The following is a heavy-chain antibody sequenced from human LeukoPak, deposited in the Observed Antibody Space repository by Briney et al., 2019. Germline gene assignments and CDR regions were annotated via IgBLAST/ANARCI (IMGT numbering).Heavy chain of an antibody. D-gene: IGHD2-2*01. V-gene: IGHV1-18*01. CDR2: IRPHNDDT. CDR3: ALIPYCTTATCYFLDY. CDR1: GYSFTTYT. J-gene: IGHJ4*02. Sequence: GASVKVSCKTSGYSFTTYTINWVRQAPGQGLEWVGWIRPHNDDTDYAQELQGRVTMTTDTSTSTAYMELRSLSSDDTAVYYCALIPYCTTATCYFLDYWGQGTLVTVS.